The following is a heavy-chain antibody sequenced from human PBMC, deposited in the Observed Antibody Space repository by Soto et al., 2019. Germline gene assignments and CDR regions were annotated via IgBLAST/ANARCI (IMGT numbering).Heavy chain of an antibody. D-gene: IGHD2-2*01. V-gene: IGHV1-69*12. CDR1: GGTFSSYA. CDR2: IIPIFGTA. J-gene: IGHJ6*02. CDR3: ASSNQDIVLVPAALYGMDV. Sequence: VQLVQSGAEVKKPGSSVKVSCKASGGTFSSYAISWVRQAPGQGLEWMGGIIPIFGTANYAQKFQGRVTITADESTSTAYMELSRLRSEDTAVYYCASSNQDIVLVPAALYGMDVWGQGTTVTVSS.